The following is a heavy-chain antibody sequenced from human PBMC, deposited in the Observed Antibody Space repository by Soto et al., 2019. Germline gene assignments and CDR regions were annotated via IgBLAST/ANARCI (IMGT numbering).Heavy chain of an antibody. V-gene: IGHV4-39*01. J-gene: IGHJ5*02. CDR1: GGSISSRGYY. Sequence: QLQLQESGPGLVKPSETLSLTCTVSGGSISSRGYYWGWIRQPPGKGLEWIGTIYYSGSTYYNPSLQSRVTISVDTSKIQFSLTLSSVTAADAAVYYCATSNWFDPWGQGTLVTVSS. CDR3: ATSNWFDP. CDR2: IYYSGST.